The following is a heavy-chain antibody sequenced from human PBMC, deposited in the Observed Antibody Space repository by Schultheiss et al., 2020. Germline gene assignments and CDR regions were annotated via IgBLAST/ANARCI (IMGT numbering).Heavy chain of an antibody. D-gene: IGHD1-26*01. V-gene: IGHV1-18*01. CDR3: ARDGEWEADVFYYYGMDV. CDR2: ISAYNGNT. J-gene: IGHJ6*02. Sequence: ASVKVSCKASGGTFSSYAISWVRQAPGQGLEWMGWISAYNGNTNYAQKLQGRVTMTTDTSTSTAYMELRSLRSDDTAVYYCARDGEWEADVFYYYGMDVWGQGTTVTVSS. CDR1: GGTFSSYA.